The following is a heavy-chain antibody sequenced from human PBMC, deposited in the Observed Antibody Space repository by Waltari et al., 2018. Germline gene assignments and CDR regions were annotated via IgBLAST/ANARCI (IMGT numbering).Heavy chain of an antibody. CDR3: ARGRRREIVVVKSYNWFDP. Sequence: QVQLQQWGAGLLKPSETLSLTCAVYGGSFSGYYWSWIRQPPGKGLEWIGEINHSGSTKNNPSRKSGVTISVDTAKNQFSLKRSSVTAADTAVYYWARGRRREIVVVKSYNWFDPWGQGTLVTVSS. J-gene: IGHJ5*02. CDR1: GGSFSGYY. D-gene: IGHD3-22*01. V-gene: IGHV4-34*01. CDR2: INHSGST.